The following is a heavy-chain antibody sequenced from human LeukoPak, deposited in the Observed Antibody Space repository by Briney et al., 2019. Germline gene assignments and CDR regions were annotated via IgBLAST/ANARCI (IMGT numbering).Heavy chain of an antibody. Sequence: PGGSLRLSCAASGFTFSDYYMSWIRQAPGKGLEWVSYISSSGSTIYYADSVKGRFTISRDNAKNSLYLQMNSLRAEDTAVYYCARGAVTRQHLYYYYYMDVWGKGTTVTISS. V-gene: IGHV3-11*01. CDR3: ARGAVTRQHLYYYYYMDV. CDR2: ISSSGSTI. CDR1: GFTFSDYY. D-gene: IGHD4-17*01. J-gene: IGHJ6*03.